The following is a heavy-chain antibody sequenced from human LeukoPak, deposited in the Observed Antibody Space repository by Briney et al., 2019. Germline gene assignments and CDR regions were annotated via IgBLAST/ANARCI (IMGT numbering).Heavy chain of an antibody. CDR2: ISHSGST. J-gene: IGHJ4*02. CDR3: ARGRFSGYYDILTGYSPAFDY. D-gene: IGHD3-9*01. CDR1: GGSFSGYY. Sequence: SETLSLTCAVYGGSFSGYYWSWIRQPPRKGLEWIGEISHSGSTNYNPSLKSRVTISVDTSKNQFSLKLSSVTAADTAVYYCARGRFSGYYDILTGYSPAFDYWGQGTLVTVSS. V-gene: IGHV4-34*01.